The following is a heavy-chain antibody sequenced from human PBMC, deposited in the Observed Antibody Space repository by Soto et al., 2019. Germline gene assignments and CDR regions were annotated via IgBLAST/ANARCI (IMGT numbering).Heavy chain of an antibody. Sequence: TSAKVSCKFSGYTLTDLSMHWVRQALGKGLEWMGGFDPEDGETIYAQKFQGRVTMTEDTSTDTAYMELSSLRSEDTAVYYCATVDYYGSGSYFDYWGQGTLVTGSS. J-gene: IGHJ4*02. CDR3: ATVDYYGSGSYFDY. D-gene: IGHD3-10*01. V-gene: IGHV1-24*01. CDR2: FDPEDGET. CDR1: GYTLTDLS.